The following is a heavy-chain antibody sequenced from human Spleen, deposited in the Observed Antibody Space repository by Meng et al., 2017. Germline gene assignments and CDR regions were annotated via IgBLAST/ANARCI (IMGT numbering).Heavy chain of an antibody. Sequence: QVQLVESGGGLVKPGGSLRLSCAASGFSFGDYYMSWIRQAPGKGLEWVSYISSISSTIYYADSVKGRFTVSRDNAKNSLYLQMSSLRVEDTAVYFCARTPGVTGRVDSWGQGTLVTVSS. V-gene: IGHV3-11*01. CDR2: ISSISSTI. CDR1: GFSFGDYY. J-gene: IGHJ4*02. CDR3: ARTPGVTGRVDS. D-gene: IGHD2-21*02.